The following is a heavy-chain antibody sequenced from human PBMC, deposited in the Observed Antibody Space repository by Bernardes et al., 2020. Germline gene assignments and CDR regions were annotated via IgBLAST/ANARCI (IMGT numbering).Heavy chain of an antibody. CDR1: GDSVSSNSAA. D-gene: IGHD2-2*01. Sequence: TLSLTCAISGDSVSSNSAAWNWIRQSPSRGLEWLGRTYYRSKWYNDYAVSVKSRITINPDTSKNQFSLQLNSVTPEDTAVYYCARVSGPYCSSTSCGDYYYGMDVWGKGTTVTVSS. V-gene: IGHV6-1*01. CDR3: ARVSGPYCSSTSCGDYYYGMDV. J-gene: IGHJ6*04. CDR2: TYYRSKWYN.